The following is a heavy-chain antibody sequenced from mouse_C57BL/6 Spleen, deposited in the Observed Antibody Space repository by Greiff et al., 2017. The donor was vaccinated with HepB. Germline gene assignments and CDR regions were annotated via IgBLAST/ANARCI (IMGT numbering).Heavy chain of an antibody. CDR2: IDPSDSYT. CDR1: GYTFTSYW. CDR3: ARSYYGSTGNFDD. V-gene: IGHV1-59*01. J-gene: IGHJ1*03. Sequence: QVQLQQPGAELVRPGTSVKLSCKASGYTFTSYWMHWVKQRPGQGLEWIGVIDPSDSYTNYNQKFKGKATLTVDTSSSTAYMQLSSLTSEDSAVYYCARSYYGSTGNFDDWGTGTTVTVSS. D-gene: IGHD1-1*01.